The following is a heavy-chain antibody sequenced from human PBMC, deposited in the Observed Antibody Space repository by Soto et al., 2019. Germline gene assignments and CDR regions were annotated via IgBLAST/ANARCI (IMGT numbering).Heavy chain of an antibody. CDR3: ARDKDRLQSGGNYYYAMDV. J-gene: IGHJ6*02. V-gene: IGHV1-69*12. D-gene: IGHD6-25*01. CDR2: ITPIFPSP. CDR1: GGTFGNSA. Sequence: QVQLVQSGAEVKKPGSSVTVSCKASGGTFGNSAISWVRQAAGQGLEWMGGITPIFPSPDYEQKFQGRVTITENESTSTAYMELTSLRSEDTAVYYCARDKDRLQSGGNYYYAMDVWGQGTTVTVSS.